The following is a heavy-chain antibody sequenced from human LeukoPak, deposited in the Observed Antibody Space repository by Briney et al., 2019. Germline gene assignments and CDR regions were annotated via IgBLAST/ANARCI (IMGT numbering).Heavy chain of an antibody. CDR1: GFTVNDYY. Sequence: PGGSLRLFCAASGFTVNDYYMSWIRQSPGKGLEWVSYLSGTGTIIYYADSVKGRFTIPRDNAENSLYLQMNSLRAEDTAVYYCASISSSWSQYYYYYMDVGGKGTTVTVSS. D-gene: IGHD6-13*01. CDR2: LSGTGTII. J-gene: IGHJ6*03. V-gene: IGHV3-11*04. CDR3: ASISSSWSQYYYYYMDV.